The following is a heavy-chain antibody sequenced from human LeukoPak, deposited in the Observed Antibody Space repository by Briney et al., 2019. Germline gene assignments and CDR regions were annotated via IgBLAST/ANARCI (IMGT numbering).Heavy chain of an antibody. CDR1: GASVWRYY. D-gene: IGHD4-17*01. CDR2: VDTRGRA. CDR3: AGASGFTETTWDFGV. V-gene: IGHV4-4*07. Sequence: SETLSLTCDVSGASVWRYYWSWIGQAPGERLEWIGRVDTRGRANYNPSLRTRPSISVDTSKNQFSLKVTSVTAADTAVYFCAGASGFTETTWDFGVWGQGALVLVSS. J-gene: IGHJ4*02.